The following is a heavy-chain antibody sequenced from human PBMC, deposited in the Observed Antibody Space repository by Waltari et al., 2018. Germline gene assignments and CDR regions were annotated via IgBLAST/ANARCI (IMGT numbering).Heavy chain of an antibody. CDR3: ARVIAVAGIGTFDY. CDR2: IYHSGST. D-gene: IGHD6-19*01. CDR1: GYSISSGYY. V-gene: IGHV4-38-2*01. J-gene: IGHJ4*02. Sequence: QVQLQESGPGLVKPSETLSLTCAVSGYSISSGYYWGWIRQPPGKGLEWIGSIYHSGSTYYNPSLKSRVTISVETSKNQFSLKLSSVTAADTAVYYCARVIAVAGIGTFDYWGQGTLVTVSS.